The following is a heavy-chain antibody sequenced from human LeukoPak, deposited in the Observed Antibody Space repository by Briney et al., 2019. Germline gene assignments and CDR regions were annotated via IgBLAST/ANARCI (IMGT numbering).Heavy chain of an antibody. J-gene: IGHJ4*02. CDR2: IYYSGST. CDR1: GGSISSYY. D-gene: IGHD2-8*01. Sequence: SETLSLTCTVSGGSISSYYWSWIRQPPGKRLEWIGYIYYSGSTNYNPSLKSRVTMALDKSKNHLSLNLTSVTAADTAVYYCSRENGAFSPFGYWGQGTLVTVPS. V-gene: IGHV4-59*12. CDR3: SRENGAFSPFGY.